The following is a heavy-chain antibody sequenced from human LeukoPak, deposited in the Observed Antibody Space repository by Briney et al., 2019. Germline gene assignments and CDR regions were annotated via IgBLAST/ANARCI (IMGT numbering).Heavy chain of an antibody. V-gene: IGHV4-59*08. Sequence: GSLRLSCAASGFTFSSYSMNWVRQAPGKGLEWIGYIYYSGNAYYNASLKSRLTISVDSSKSQFSLKLSSVTAADTAVYYCARPARYLYFFDYWGQGTLVTVSS. J-gene: IGHJ4*02. CDR3: ARPARYLYFFDY. D-gene: IGHD2-2*01. CDR1: GFTFSSYS. CDR2: IYYSGNA.